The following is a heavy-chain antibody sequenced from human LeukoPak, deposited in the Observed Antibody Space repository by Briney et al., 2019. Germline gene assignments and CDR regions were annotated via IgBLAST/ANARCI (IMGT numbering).Heavy chain of an antibody. Sequence: PGGSLRLSCAASGFTLRTCGMHWVRQDRGRGLEGVAFIRNDESNKYYADSVKGRFTISRDNSKNTLYLQMNSLRPEATAVYFCAKVIGGSSFWYARGFDYWGQGTLVTVSS. D-gene: IGHD2-15*01. J-gene: IGHJ4*02. CDR3: AKVIGGSSFWYARGFDY. CDR2: IRNDESNK. CDR1: GFTLRTCG. V-gene: IGHV3-30*02.